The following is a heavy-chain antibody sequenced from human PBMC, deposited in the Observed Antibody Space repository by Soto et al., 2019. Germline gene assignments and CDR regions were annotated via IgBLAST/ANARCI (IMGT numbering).Heavy chain of an antibody. J-gene: IGHJ3*02. CDR2: IKQDGSEK. CDR1: GFTFSSCW. Sequence: PGGSLRLACAASGFTFSSCWMSWVRQAPGKGLEWVANIKQDGSEKYYVDSVKGRFTISRDNAKNSLYLQMNSLRAEDTAVYYCARSIGRRWYPDDAFDIWGQGTMVTVSS. D-gene: IGHD6-13*01. CDR3: ARSIGRRWYPDDAFDI. V-gene: IGHV3-7*01.